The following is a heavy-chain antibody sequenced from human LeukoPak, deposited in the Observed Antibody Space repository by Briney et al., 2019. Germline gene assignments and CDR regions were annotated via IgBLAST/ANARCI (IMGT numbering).Heavy chain of an antibody. CDR1: GFTFSDYY. D-gene: IGHD3-3*01. V-gene: IGHV3-11*04. CDR3: ARDPLPTGGYDFWSGYYTVNAFDI. Sequence: PGGSLRLSCGTSGFTFSDYYMSWIRQAPGKGLEGVSYISSSGSTIYYADSVKGRFTISSDNAKYSLYLQINSLRAEDTAVYYCARDPLPTGGYDFWSGYYTVNAFDIWGQGTMVTVSS. CDR2: ISSSGSTI. J-gene: IGHJ3*02.